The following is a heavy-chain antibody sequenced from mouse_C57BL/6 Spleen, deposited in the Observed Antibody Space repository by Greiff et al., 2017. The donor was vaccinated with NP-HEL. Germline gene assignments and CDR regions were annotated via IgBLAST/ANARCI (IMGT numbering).Heavy chain of an antibody. CDR2: ISSGSSTI. CDR3: ARLGYDYDGLFYAMDY. J-gene: IGHJ4*01. V-gene: IGHV5-17*01. D-gene: IGHD2-4*01. CDR1: GFTFSDYG. Sequence: EVKLMESGGGLVKPGGSLKLSCAASGFTFSDYGMHWVRQAPEKGLEWVAYISSGSSTIYYADTVKGRFTISRDNAKNTLFLQMTSLRSEDTAMYYCARLGYDYDGLFYAMDYWGQGTSVTVSS.